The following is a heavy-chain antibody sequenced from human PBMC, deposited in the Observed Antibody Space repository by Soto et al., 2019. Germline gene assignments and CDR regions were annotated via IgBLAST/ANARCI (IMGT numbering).Heavy chain of an antibody. CDR2: ISSNGGST. CDR1: GFTFSSYA. D-gene: IGHD3-10*01. CDR3: ARDFSYGSGSYYTWGAFDI. Sequence: GGSLRLSCAASGFTFSSYAMHWVRQAPGKGLEYVSAISSNGGSTYYANSVKGRFTISRDNSKNTLYLQMGSLRAEDMAVYYCARDFSYGSGSYYTWGAFDIWGQGTMVTVSS. J-gene: IGHJ3*02. V-gene: IGHV3-64*01.